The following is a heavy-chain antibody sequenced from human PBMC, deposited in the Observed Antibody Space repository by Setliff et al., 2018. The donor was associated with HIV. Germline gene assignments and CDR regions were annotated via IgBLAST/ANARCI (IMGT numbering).Heavy chain of an antibody. D-gene: IGHD3-16*01. CDR3: ARSGGIGNYHWDV. CDR1: GFTFDDYG. J-gene: IGHJ6*03. CDR2: IDWNGDIR. V-gene: IGHV3-20*04. Sequence: PGGSLRLSCAASGFTFDDYGMNWVRQVPGKGLEWVSGIDWNGDIRGYADSVKGRCTISRDTAKTSLYLEMNSLGAEDTAVYYCARSGGIGNYHWDVWGKGTTVTVSS.